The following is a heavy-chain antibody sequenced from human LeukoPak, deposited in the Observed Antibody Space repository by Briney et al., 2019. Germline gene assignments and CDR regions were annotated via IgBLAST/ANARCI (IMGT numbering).Heavy chain of an antibody. D-gene: IGHD2-2*01. J-gene: IGHJ4*02. Sequence: SQTLSLTCTVSGGSISSGGYYWSWIRQHPGKGLEWIGYIYYSGSTYYNPSLKSRVTISVDTSKNKFSLKLSSVTAADTAVYYCARVPVVVPAAADYWGQGTLVTVSS. CDR2: IYYSGST. CDR1: GGSISSGGYY. CDR3: ARVPVVVPAAADY. V-gene: IGHV4-31*03.